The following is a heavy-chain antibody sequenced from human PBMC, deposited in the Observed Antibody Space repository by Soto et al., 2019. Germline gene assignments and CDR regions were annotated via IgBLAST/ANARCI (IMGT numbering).Heavy chain of an antibody. D-gene: IGHD3-3*01. CDR3: AKDRGGRAIFGVVIIDGMDV. Sequence: EVQLLESGGGLVPPGGSLRLSCAASGFTFSSYTMNWVRQAPGKGLEWVSAITSSGGTTYYADSVKGRFTVYRDNSENTLYLQMNSLRAEDTAEYYCAKDRGGRAIFGVVIIDGMDVWGQGTTVTVSS. CDR1: GFTFSSYT. J-gene: IGHJ6*02. CDR2: ITSSGGTT. V-gene: IGHV3-23*01.